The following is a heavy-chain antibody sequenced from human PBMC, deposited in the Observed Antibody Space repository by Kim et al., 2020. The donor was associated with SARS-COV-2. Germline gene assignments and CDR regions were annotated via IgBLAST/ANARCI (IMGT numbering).Heavy chain of an antibody. J-gene: IGHJ4*01. CDR1: GGSISGYY. CDR2: IFYSGST. D-gene: IGHD3-22*01. CDR3: ARRHLTDYYDKSGPFDY. Sequence: SETLSLTCTVSGGSISGYYWSWIRQPPGKGLEWIGYIFYSGSTNYNPSLKSRVTISVDTSKNQFSLKLSSVTAADTAVYYCARRHLTDYYDKSGPFDYWG. V-gene: IGHV4-59*08.